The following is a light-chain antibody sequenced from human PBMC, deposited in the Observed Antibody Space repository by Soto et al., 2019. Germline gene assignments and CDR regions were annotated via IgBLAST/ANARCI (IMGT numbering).Light chain of an antibody. Sequence: QSALTQPPSASGSPGQSVTISCTGTSSDIGTFSSISWYQQYPGKAPKLMIFGVSQRPSGVPDRFSGSKSANTASLTVSGLQDDDEADYYCLSYTTSTTLGVFGGGTKLTVL. J-gene: IGLJ3*02. CDR1: SSDIGTFSS. CDR3: LSYTTSTTLGV. CDR2: GVS. V-gene: IGLV2-8*01.